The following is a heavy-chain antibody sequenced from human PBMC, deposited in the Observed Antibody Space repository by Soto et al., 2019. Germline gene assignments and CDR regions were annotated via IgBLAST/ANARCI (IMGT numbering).Heavy chain of an antibody. CDR1: GFTFSNAW. D-gene: IGHD6-13*01. CDR3: TPVTRYSSSWGY. Sequence: EVQLVESGGGLVKPGGSLRLSCAASGFTFSNAWMSWVRQAPGKGLEWVGRIKSKTDGGTTDYAAPVKGRFTISRDDSKNMLYLQMNSLKTEDTAVYYCTPVTRYSSSWGYWGQGTLVTVSS. V-gene: IGHV3-15*01. J-gene: IGHJ4*02. CDR2: IKSKTDGGTT.